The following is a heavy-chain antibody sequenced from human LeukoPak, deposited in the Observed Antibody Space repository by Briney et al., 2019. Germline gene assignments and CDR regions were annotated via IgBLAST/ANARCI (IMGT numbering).Heavy chain of an antibody. J-gene: IGHJ5*02. V-gene: IGHV3-23*01. CDR2: ISFSGGST. CDR1: GFTFSIYA. CDR3: AKSQPAAISWFDP. D-gene: IGHD2-2*02. Sequence: PGGSLRLSCAASGFTFSIYAMNWVRQAPGKGLEWVSAISFSGGSTYYADSVKGRFTISRDNSKNTLYLQMNSLRAEDTAVYYCAKSQPAAISWFDPWGQGTLVTVSS.